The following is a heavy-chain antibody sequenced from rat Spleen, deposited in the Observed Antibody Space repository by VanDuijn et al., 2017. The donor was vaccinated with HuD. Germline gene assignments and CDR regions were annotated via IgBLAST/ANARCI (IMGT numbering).Heavy chain of an antibody. CDR1: GFTFSDYY. D-gene: IGHD1-9*01. J-gene: IGHJ2*01. V-gene: IGHV5-20*01. Sequence: EVQLVESDGGLVQPGRSLKLSCATSGFTFSDYYMAWVRQAPTRGLDWVASINSGGDNTYYRDSVKGRFTISRDNAKSSLYLQMDSLRSEDTATYYCTTGDYGYTRLFVYWGQGVMVTVSS. CDR2: INSGGDNT. CDR3: TTGDYGYTRLFVY.